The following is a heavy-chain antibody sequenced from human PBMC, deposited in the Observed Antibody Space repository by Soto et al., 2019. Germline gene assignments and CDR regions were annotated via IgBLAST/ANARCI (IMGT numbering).Heavy chain of an antibody. D-gene: IGHD5-12*01. Sequence: SVKVSCRASGYTFTGYYMHWVRQAPGQGLEWMGWINPNSGGTNYAQKFQGWVTMTRDTSISTAYMELSRLRSDDTAVYYCARSQYAVATRWFDPWGQGTLVTVSS. CDR2: INPNSGGT. J-gene: IGHJ5*02. V-gene: IGHV1-2*04. CDR1: GYTFTGYY. CDR3: ARSQYAVATRWFDP.